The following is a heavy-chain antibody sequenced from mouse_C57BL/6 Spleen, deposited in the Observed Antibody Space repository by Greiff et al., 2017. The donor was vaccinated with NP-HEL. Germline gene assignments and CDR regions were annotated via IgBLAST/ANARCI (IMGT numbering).Heavy chain of an antibody. J-gene: IGHJ2*01. CDR2: IDPSDSYT. D-gene: IGHD2-13*01. CDR3: ARCGVTTTADY. CDR1: GYTFTSYW. V-gene: IGHV1-69*01. Sequence: QVQLQQPGAELVMPGASVKLSCKASGYTFTSYWMHWVKQRPGQGLEWIGEIDPSDSYTNYNQKFKGKSTLTVDKSSSTAYMQLSSLTSEDCAVYYCARCGVTTTADYWGQGTTLTVSS.